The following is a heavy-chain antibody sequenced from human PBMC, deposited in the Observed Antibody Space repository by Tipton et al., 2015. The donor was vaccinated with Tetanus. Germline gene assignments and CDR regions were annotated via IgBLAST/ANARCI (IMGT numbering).Heavy chain of an antibody. CDR3: ARDHRLSASYAGWFDP. V-gene: IGHV4-59*01. J-gene: IGHJ5*02. Sequence: LSLTCSVSGGSINPYYWSWIRQPQGQGLEWIGNIYSSGSTYYNHSLKSRVTITVDTSRNKFSLRLKSVTPADTAMYYCARDHRLSASYAGWFDPWGQGTLVTVSS. CDR2: IYSSGST. D-gene: IGHD2-8*01. CDR1: GGSINPYY.